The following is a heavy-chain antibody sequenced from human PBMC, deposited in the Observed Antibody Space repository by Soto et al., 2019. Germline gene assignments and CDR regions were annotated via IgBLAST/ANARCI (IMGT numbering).Heavy chain of an antibody. Sequence: GGSLRPSCAAAGFTFSSYGMHRVPPAPGKGVEWVAVIWYDGSNKYYADSVKGRFTISRDNSKNTLYLQMNSLRAEDTAVYYCASIWLGDQIPPGVYGMDVWGQGTTVTVSS. D-gene: IGHD3-10*01. CDR3: ASIWLGDQIPPGVYGMDV. J-gene: IGHJ6*02. V-gene: IGHV3-33*01. CDR1: GFTFSSYG. CDR2: IWYDGSNK.